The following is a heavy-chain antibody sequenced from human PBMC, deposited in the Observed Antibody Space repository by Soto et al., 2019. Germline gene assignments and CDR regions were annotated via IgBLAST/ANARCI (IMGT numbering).Heavy chain of an antibody. CDR2: IIPIFGTA. J-gene: IGHJ6*02. CDR1: GGTFSSYA. Sequence: SVKVSCKASGGTFSSYAISWVRQAPGQGLEWMGGIIPIFGTANYAQKFQGRVTITADESTSTAYMELSSLRSEDTAVYYCARVNNYYYGMDVWGQGTTVTVSS. V-gene: IGHV1-69*13. CDR3: ARVNNYYYGMDV.